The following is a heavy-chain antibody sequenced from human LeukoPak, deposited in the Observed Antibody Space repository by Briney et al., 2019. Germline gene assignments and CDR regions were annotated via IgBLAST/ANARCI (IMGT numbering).Heavy chain of an antibody. CDR1: GFTFSSYA. J-gene: IGHJ4*02. Sequence: GGSLRLSCAASGFTFSSYAMSWVRQAPGKGLEWVANIKQDGSEKYYVDSVKGRFTISRDNAKNSLYPQMNSLRAEDTAVYYCARVRAYYGSGSYFFYFDYWGQGTLVTVSS. D-gene: IGHD3-10*01. V-gene: IGHV3-7*01. CDR3: ARVRAYYGSGSYFFYFDY. CDR2: IKQDGSEK.